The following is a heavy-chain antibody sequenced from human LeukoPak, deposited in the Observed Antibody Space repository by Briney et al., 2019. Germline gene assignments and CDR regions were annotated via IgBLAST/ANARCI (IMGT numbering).Heavy chain of an antibody. D-gene: IGHD6-19*01. CDR3: GRERIAVAGYFDY. V-gene: IGHV4-61*01. CDR1: GGSVSSGSYY. Sequence: PSETLSLTCTVSGGSVSSGSYYWSWIRQPPGKGLEWIGYIYYSGSTNYNPSLKSRVTISVDTSKNQFSLKLTSVTAADTAVYYCGRERIAVAGYFDYWGQGTLVSVSS. J-gene: IGHJ4*02. CDR2: IYYSGST.